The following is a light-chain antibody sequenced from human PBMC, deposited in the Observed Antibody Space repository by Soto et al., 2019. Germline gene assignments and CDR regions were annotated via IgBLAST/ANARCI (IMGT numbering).Light chain of an antibody. CDR2: SNN. J-gene: IGLJ1*01. Sequence: QSVLTQPPSASGTPGQRVTISCSGSSSNIGSNTVNWYQQLPGTAPKLLIYSNNQWPSGVPDRFSGSKSGTSASLAISGLQSEDEADYYCAAWDVSLNGYVFGTGTKVTVL. CDR3: AAWDVSLNGYV. CDR1: SSNIGSNT. V-gene: IGLV1-44*01.